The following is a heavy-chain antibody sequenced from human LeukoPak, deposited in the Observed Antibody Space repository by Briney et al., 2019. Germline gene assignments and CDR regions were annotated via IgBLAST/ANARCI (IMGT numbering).Heavy chain of an antibody. CDR3: ARFTPQGYGWGGYNRFDP. D-gene: IGHD3-16*01. CDR1: GGSISSSSYY. CDR2: IYYSGST. Sequence: SETLSLTCTVSGGSISSSSYYWGWLRQTPGKGLEWIGSIYYSGSTFYSPSLKSRVTISVDTSKNQFSLNLTSVTAAATAVYYCARFTPQGYGWGGYNRFDPWGQGTLVTVSS. V-gene: IGHV4-39*07. J-gene: IGHJ5*02.